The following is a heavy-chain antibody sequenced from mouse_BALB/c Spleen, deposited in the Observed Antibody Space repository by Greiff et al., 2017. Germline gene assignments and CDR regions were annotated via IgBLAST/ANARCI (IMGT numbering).Heavy chain of an antibody. Sequence: LVKTGASVKISCKASGYSFTGYYMHWVKQSHGKSLEWIGYISCYNGATSYNQKFKSKATLTVDKSSSTAYMQLSSLTSEDSAVYYCTRLITTGAMDYWGQGTSVTVSS. CDR3: TRLITTGAMDY. CDR1: GYSFTGYY. J-gene: IGHJ4*01. V-gene: IGHV1S34*01. CDR2: ISCYNGAT. D-gene: IGHD2-4*01.